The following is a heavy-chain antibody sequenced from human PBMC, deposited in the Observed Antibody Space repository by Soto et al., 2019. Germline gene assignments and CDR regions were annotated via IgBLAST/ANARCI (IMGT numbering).Heavy chain of an antibody. J-gene: IGHJ4*02. Sequence: QVQLQESGPGLVKPSETLSLTCTVSGGSISSYYWSWIRQPPGKGLEWIGYIYYSGSTNYNPSLKSRVTISVDTSKNQFSLKLSSVTAAVTAVYYCASNGYSSGWVFDYWGQGTLVTVSS. V-gene: IGHV4-59*08. CDR2: IYYSGST. D-gene: IGHD6-19*01. CDR1: GGSISSYY. CDR3: ASNGYSSGWVFDY.